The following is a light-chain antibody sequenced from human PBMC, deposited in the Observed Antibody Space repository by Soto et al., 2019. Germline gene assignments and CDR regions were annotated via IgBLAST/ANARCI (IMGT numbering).Light chain of an antibody. CDR3: QEYGSSRT. V-gene: IGKV3-20*01. CDR1: QSLSKTY. CDR2: GAS. J-gene: IGKJ1*01. Sequence: EVVLTQSPGTLSLSPGERATLSCRASQSLSKTYLARYQQKPGQAPRLLIYGASSRATGIPDRFSGSGSGTDFTLTITRLEPDDFAVYYCQEYGSSRTFGQGTKVDFK.